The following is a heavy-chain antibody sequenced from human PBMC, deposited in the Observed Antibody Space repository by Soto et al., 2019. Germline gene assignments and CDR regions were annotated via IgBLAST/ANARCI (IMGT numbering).Heavy chain of an antibody. CDR2: INPSDSQT. CDR1: GYSFAGYW. J-gene: IGHJ4*02. D-gene: IGHD3-22*01. CDR3: ARQIYDSDTGPNFQYYFDS. V-gene: IGHV5-10-1*01. Sequence: GESLKISCKGSGYSFAGYWITWVRQKPGKGLEWMGRINPSDSQTYYSPSFRGHVTISVTRSITTVFLQWSSLRASDTAMYYCARQIYDSDTGPNFQYYFDSWGQGTPVTVSS.